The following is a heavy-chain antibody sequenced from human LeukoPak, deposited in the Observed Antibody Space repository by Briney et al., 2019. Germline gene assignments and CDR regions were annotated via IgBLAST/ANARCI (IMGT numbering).Heavy chain of an antibody. CDR2: MNPNSGNT. J-gene: IGHJ4*02. V-gene: IGHV1-8*03. D-gene: IGHD6-13*01. Sequence: ASVKVSCKASGYTFTSYDINWVRQATGQGLEWMGWMNPNSGNTGYAQKFQGRVTITRNTSISTAYMELSSLRSEDTAVYYCARSMVLIAAAGKGFDYWGQGTLVTVSS. CDR3: ARSMVLIAAAGKGFDY. CDR1: GYTFTSYD.